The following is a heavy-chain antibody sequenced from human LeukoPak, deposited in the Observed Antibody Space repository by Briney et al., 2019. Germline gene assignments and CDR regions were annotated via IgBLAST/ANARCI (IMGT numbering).Heavy chain of an antibody. D-gene: IGHD2-2*02. CDR3: TRESPSYYFCSTTICYSDY. CDR1: GFSFSDYA. V-gene: IGHV3-23*01. CDR2: LGASGGST. J-gene: IGHJ4*02. Sequence: GGSLRLSCAASGFSFSDYAMSWVRQAPGKGPEWVSSLGASGGSTYYADFVRGRFTISRGNAKNSLYLQMNSLRAEDTAVYYCTRESPSYYFCSTTICYSDYWGQGTLVSVSS.